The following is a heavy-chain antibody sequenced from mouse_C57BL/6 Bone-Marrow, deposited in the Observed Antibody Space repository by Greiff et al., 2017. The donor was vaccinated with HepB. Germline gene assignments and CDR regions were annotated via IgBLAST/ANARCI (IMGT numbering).Heavy chain of an antibody. D-gene: IGHD4-1*01. CDR1: GYSFTGYY. V-gene: IGHV1-42*01. CDR3: ARTNWDLYFDY. CDR2: INPSTGGT. Sequence: DVQLQESGPELVKPGASVKISCKASGYSFTGYYMNWVKQSPEKSLEWIGEINPSTGGTTYNQKFKAKATLTVDKSSSTAYMQLKSLTSEDSAVYDCARTNWDLYFDYWGQGTTLTVSS. J-gene: IGHJ2*01.